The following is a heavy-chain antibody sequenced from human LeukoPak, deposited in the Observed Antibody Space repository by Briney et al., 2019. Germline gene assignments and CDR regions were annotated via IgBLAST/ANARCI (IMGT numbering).Heavy chain of an antibody. D-gene: IGHD4-11*01. CDR3: ARDSPQNTVTIDYYYMDV. CDR2: IYTSGST. Sequence: SETLSLTCTVSGGSISSYYWSWIRQPAGKGLEWIGRIYTSGSTNYNPSLKSRVTMSVDTSKNQFSLKLSSVTAADTAVYYCARDSPQNTVTIDYYYMDVWGKGTTVTVSS. CDR1: GGSISSYY. J-gene: IGHJ6*03. V-gene: IGHV4-4*07.